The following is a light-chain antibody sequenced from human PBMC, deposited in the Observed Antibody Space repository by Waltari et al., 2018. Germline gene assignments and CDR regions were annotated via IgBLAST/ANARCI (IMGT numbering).Light chain of an antibody. V-gene: IGKV1-5*01. CDR2: EAS. J-gene: IGKJ1*01. CDR3: QQYTTYPWT. Sequence: DIQMTQSPSTVSASVGDRVTIPCRASQSISSWLAWYQQIPGKAPKLLLYEASSFESGVPSRFSGSGSGTEFTLTISSLQPDDFAAYYCQQYTTYPWTFGQGTKVEIK. CDR1: QSISSW.